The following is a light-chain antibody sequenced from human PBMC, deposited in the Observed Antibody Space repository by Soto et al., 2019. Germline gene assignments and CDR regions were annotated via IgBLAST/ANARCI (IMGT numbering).Light chain of an antibody. Sequence: EIVLTQSPGTLSLSPGERATLSCRASQSVISNFLAWYQQKPGQAPRLLIYDTSSRASGIPDRFSGSGSGTDFTLTISSLEPEDFAVYYCQQRSNWPPVTFGPGTKVDIK. J-gene: IGKJ3*01. CDR1: QSVISNF. CDR2: DTS. V-gene: IGKV3D-20*02. CDR3: QQRSNWPPVT.